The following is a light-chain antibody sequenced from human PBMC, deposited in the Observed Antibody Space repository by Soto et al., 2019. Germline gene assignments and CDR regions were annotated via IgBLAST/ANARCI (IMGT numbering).Light chain of an antibody. Sequence: IQMTQSPSSLSASVVDVVTTTCLASQSISSWLAWYQQKPGTAPKLLIYAASSLQSGVPSRFSGSGSGTDFTLTISSLQPEDFATYYCQQSYSTPFTFGQGTRLE. CDR1: QSISSW. CDR3: QQSYSTPFT. J-gene: IGKJ5*01. CDR2: AAS. V-gene: IGKV1-39*01.